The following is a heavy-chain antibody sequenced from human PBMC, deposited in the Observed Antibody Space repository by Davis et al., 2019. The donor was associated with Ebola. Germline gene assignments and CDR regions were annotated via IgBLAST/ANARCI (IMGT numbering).Heavy chain of an antibody. CDR2: RSKANSYAT. CDR1: GSPSVALL. V-gene: IGHV3-73*01. J-gene: IGHJ4*02. CDR3: TSSSPDY. Sequence: GESLRSPGQPLGSPSVALLCTGSARLPRKGWSGLAVRSKANSYATAYAASVKGRFTISRDDSKNTAYLQMNSLKTEDTAVYYCTSSSPDYWGQGTLVTVSS. D-gene: IGHD6-6*01.